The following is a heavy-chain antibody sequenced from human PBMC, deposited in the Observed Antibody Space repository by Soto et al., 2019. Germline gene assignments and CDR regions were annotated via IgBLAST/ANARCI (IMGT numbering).Heavy chain of an antibody. CDR3: ASDHHGANRFGP. CDR2: IIPIFGTA. J-gene: IGHJ5*02. V-gene: IGHV1-69*13. CDR1: GGTFSSYA. Sequence: SVKVSCKASGGTFSSYAISWVRQAPGQGLEWMGGIIPIFGTANYAQKFQGRVTITADESTSTAYMELSSLRSEDTAVYYCASDHHGANRFGPLGKRTRGTVSS. D-gene: IGHD4-17*01.